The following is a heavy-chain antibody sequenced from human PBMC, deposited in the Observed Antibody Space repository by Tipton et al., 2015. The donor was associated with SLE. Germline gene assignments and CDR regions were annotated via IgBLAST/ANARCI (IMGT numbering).Heavy chain of an antibody. CDR1: GGSFSGYY. V-gene: IGHV4-38-2*02. Sequence: TLSLTCAVYGGSFSGYYWGWIRQPPGKGLEWIGSIYHSGSTYYNPSLKSRVTISVDTSKNQFSLKLSSVTAADTAVYYCAREGDTAMVNDAFDIWGQGTMVTVSS. D-gene: IGHD5-18*01. CDR2: IYHSGST. CDR3: AREGDTAMVNDAFDI. J-gene: IGHJ3*02.